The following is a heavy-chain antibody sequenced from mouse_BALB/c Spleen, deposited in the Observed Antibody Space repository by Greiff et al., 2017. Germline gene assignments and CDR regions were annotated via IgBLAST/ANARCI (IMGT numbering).Heavy chain of an antibody. D-gene: IGHD2-4*01. Sequence: VQLKESGPGLVKPSQSLSLTCTVTGYSITSDYAWNWIRQFPGNKLEWMGYISYSGSTSYNPSLKSRISITRDTSKNQFFLQLNSVTTEDTATYYCARHSPYDYDRTLFAYWGQGTLVTVSA. J-gene: IGHJ3*01. CDR1: GYSITSDYA. CDR3: ARHSPYDYDRTLFAY. CDR2: ISYSGST. V-gene: IGHV3-2*02.